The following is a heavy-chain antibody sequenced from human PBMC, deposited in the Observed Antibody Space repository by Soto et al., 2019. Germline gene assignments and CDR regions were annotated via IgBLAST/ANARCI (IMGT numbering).Heavy chain of an antibody. CDR2: IWYDGSNK. V-gene: IGHV3-33*01. J-gene: IGHJ6*02. D-gene: IGHD3-10*01. Sequence: QVQLVESGGGVVQPGRSLSLSCAASGFTFSSYGIHWVRQAPGKGLEWVAVIWYDGSNKYYADSVKGRFTISRDNSKNTLYLHMNSLRAEDTAVYYCAREVLVRGIKYHGMDVWGQGTPVTFSS. CDR3: AREVLVRGIKYHGMDV. CDR1: GFTFSSYG.